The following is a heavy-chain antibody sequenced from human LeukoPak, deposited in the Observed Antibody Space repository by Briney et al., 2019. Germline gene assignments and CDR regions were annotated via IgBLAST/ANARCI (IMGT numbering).Heavy chain of an antibody. CDR1: GYTFTGYY. Sequence: GASVKVSCKASGYTFTGYYMHWVRQAPGQGLAWMGWINPNSGGTNYAQKFQGRVTMTRDTSISTAYMELSRLRSDDTAVYYCARVIAVVQGDWFDPWGQGTLVTVSS. J-gene: IGHJ5*02. CDR2: INPNSGGT. CDR3: ARVIAVVQGDWFDP. V-gene: IGHV1-2*02. D-gene: IGHD3-22*01.